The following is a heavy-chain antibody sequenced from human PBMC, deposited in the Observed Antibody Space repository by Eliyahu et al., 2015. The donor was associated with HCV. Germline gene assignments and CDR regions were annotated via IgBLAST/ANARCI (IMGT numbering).Heavy chain of an antibody. J-gene: IGHJ6*02. V-gene: IGHV4-34*01. Sequence: QVQLQQWGAGLLKPSETLSLTCAVXGGSFSGYYWSWIRQPPGKGLEWIGGINPSGSTNYNPSLKSRVTISVDTSKNQFSLKLSSVTAADTAVYYCASLGTTVTTFGGPYYYGMDVWGQGTTVTVSS. CDR2: INPSGST. CDR1: GGSFSGYY. D-gene: IGHD4-17*01. CDR3: ASLGTTVTTFGGPYYYGMDV.